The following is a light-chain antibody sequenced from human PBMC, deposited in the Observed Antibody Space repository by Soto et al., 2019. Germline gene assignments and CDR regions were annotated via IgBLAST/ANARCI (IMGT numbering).Light chain of an antibody. V-gene: IGKV3-15*01. J-gene: IGKJ2*01. CDR3: QQYTKWPPYT. Sequence: EIVMTQSPATLSVSPGERATLSCRASQSVSSNLAWYQQKPGQAPRLLIYGASTRATGIPARFSGSGSGTAFTLTISSLQSEDFAVYYCQQYTKWPPYTFGQGTKLEIK. CDR1: QSVSSN. CDR2: GAS.